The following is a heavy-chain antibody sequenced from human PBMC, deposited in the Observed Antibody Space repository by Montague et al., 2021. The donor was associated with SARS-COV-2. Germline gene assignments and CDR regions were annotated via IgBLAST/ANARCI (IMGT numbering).Heavy chain of an antibody. D-gene: IGHD4-17*01. CDR1: GGSISSDTSY. J-gene: IGHJ6*02. V-gene: IGHV4-61*02. CDR2: IYGGGTA. Sequence: TLSLTCSVSGGSISSDTSYYTWFRQPDGKGLEWVGRIYGGGTACYNPSLKSRVIISLDTSKNEFSLKMSSVTAADSARYFCARENRGGDGPGCYFYVGLDVWGQGTTVTVSS. CDR3: ARENRGGDGPGCYFYVGLDV.